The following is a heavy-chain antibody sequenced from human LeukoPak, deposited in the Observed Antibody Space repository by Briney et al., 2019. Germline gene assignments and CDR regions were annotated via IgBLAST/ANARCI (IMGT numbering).Heavy chain of an antibody. V-gene: IGHV1-3*01. CDR3: ARSLVPAAILDY. D-gene: IGHD2-2*02. Sequence: ASVTVSCTASGYTFTSYAMHWVRQAPGQRLEWMGWINAGNGNTKYSQKFQGRVTITRDTSASTAYMELSSLGSEDTAVYYCARSLVPAAILDYWGQGTLVTVSS. J-gene: IGHJ4*02. CDR2: INAGNGNT. CDR1: GYTFTSYA.